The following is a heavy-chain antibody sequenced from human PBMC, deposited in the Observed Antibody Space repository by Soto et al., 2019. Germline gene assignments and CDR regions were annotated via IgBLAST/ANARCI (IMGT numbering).Heavy chain of an antibody. CDR2: IWYDGSNK. D-gene: IGHD2-15*01. CDR1: GFTFSSYG. CDR3: ARAYCSGGSCWAYYYYYYGMGV. Sequence: GGSLRLSCAASGFTFSSYGMHWVRQAPGKGLEWVAVIWYDGSNKYYADSVKGRFTISRDNSKNTLYLQMNSLRAEDTAVYYCARAYCSGGSCWAYYYYYYGMGVWGQGTTVTVSS. V-gene: IGHV3-33*01. J-gene: IGHJ6*02.